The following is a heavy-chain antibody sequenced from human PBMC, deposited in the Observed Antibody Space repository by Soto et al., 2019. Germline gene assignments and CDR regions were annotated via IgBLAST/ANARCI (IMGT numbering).Heavy chain of an antibody. CDR3: ARGNKGPGHYGPGSQGWYGP. CDR1: GGTFSSHA. V-gene: IGHV1-69*06. J-gene: IGHJ5*02. D-gene: IGHD3-10*01. Sequence: QVQLVQSGAEVKKPGSSVRVSCKVSGGTFSSHAINWLRQAPGQGLEWMGVTIPITETPNNAEKFQGRVTITADKSTPTAYMGLSSLTFGETAVYFSARGNKGPGHYGPGSQGWYGPWGQGTLVTVSS. CDR2: TIPITETP.